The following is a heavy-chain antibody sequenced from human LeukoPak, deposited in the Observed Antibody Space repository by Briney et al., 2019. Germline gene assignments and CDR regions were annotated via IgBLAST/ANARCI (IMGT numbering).Heavy chain of an antibody. CDR2: INLSGCSK. J-gene: IGHJ6*03. CDR1: GYAFTSYY. CDR3: ARETHDYSNYGLDYYYYYYMDV. Sequence: ASVKVSCKASGYAFTSYYMHWVRQAPGQGVDGMGIINLSGCSKRYAQHLQGRVTMTRGTSTSTVYMELSSLRSEDTAVYYCARETHDYSNYGLDYYYYYYMDVWGKGTTVTVSS. V-gene: IGHV1-46*01. D-gene: IGHD4-11*01.